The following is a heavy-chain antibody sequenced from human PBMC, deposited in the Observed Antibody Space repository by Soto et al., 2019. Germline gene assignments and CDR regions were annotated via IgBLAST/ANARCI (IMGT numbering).Heavy chain of an antibody. Sequence: WWTWVRQPPGKGLEWIGEIYHGGSTSYNPSIKSRVTLSLDKFKNHFSLNLTSVTAADTAVYYCARLSFSYGVDVWGQGTTVTVSS. V-gene: IGHV4-4*02. CDR1: W. CDR3: ARLSFSYGVDV. J-gene: IGHJ6*02. CDR2: IYHGGST.